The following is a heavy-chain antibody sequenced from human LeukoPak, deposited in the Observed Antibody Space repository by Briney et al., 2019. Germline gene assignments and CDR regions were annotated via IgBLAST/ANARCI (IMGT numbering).Heavy chain of an antibody. CDR1: GYTFTSYD. CDR2: MNPNSGNT. CDR3: ARTAGIDYYGSGSPFNYFDY. D-gene: IGHD3-10*01. Sequence: ASVKVSCKASGYTFTSYDINWLRQATGQGLEWMGWMNPNSGNTGYAQKFQGRVTMTRNTSISTAYMELSSLRAEDTAVYYCARTAGIDYYGSGSPFNYFDYWGQGTLVTVSS. V-gene: IGHV1-8*01. J-gene: IGHJ4*02.